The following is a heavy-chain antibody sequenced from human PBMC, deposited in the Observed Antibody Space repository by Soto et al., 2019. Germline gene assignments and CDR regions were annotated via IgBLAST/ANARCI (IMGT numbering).Heavy chain of an antibody. D-gene: IGHD3-10*01. Sequence: QVQLQESGPGLVKPSQTLSLTCTVSGGSISSGDYYWSWIRQPPGKGLEWIGYIYYSGSTYYNPSLKSRVTISVDTSKIQFSLKLSSVTAADTAVYYCARELPVQNYYGSGSYLSVEYYFDYWGQGTLVTVSS. J-gene: IGHJ4*02. CDR1: GGSISSGDYY. CDR3: ARELPVQNYYGSGSYLSVEYYFDY. CDR2: IYYSGST. V-gene: IGHV4-30-4*01.